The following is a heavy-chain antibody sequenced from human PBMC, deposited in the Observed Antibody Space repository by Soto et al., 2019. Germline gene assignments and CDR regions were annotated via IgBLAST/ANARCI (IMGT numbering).Heavy chain of an antibody. CDR3: TRDRVDTAMVRAYYYYYRDV. CDR1: GFTFGDYA. D-gene: IGHD5-18*01. J-gene: IGHJ6*03. V-gene: IGHV3-49*03. CDR2: IRSKAYGGTT. Sequence: PGGSLRLSCRASGFTFGDYAMSWFRQAPGKGLEWVGFIRSKAYGGTTEYAASVKGRFTISRDDSKSIAYLQMNSLKTEDTAVYYCTRDRVDTAMVRAYYYYYRDVWGKGTTVTVSS.